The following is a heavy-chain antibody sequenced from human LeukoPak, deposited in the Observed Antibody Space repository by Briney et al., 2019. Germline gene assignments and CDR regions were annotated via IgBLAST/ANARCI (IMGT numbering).Heavy chain of an antibody. CDR1: GFTFSSYA. CDR2: ISGSGTNT. Sequence: GGSLRLSCAASGFTFSSYAMSWVRQAPGKGLEWVSSISGSGTNTYYADSVKGWFTISRDNSRNLLFLQMSSLRVEDTAVYYCAKRRHYYGSGDYYRDPWGQGTLVTVSS. D-gene: IGHD3-10*01. CDR3: AKRRHYYGSGDYYRDP. J-gene: IGHJ5*02. V-gene: IGHV3-23*01.